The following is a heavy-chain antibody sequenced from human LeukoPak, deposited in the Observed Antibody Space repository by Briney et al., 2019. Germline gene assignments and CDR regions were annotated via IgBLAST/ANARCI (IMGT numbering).Heavy chain of an antibody. Sequence: GGSLRLSCAASGFTFSSYSMNWVRQAPGKGLEWVSSISSSSSYIYYADSVKGRFTISRDNAKNSLYLQMNSLRAEDTAVYYCARDARYCSSPSCHQYFDYWGQGTLVTVSS. J-gene: IGHJ4*02. CDR3: ARDARYCSSPSCHQYFDY. V-gene: IGHV3-21*01. CDR1: GFTFSSYS. D-gene: IGHD2-2*01. CDR2: ISSSSSYI.